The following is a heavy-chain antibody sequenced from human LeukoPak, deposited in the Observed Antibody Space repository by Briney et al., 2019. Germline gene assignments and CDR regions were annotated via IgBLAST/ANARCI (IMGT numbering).Heavy chain of an antibody. V-gene: IGHV4-59*08. J-gene: IGHJ5*02. CDR1: GFTFSSYW. CDR3: ARIIGVGLSWGSFDP. D-gene: IGHD3-16*01. Sequence: GSLRLSCAASGFTFSSYWMSWVRQAPGKGLEWIGYIYYSGSTNYNPSLKSRVTISVDTSKNQFSLKLSSVTAADTAVYYCARIIGVGLSWGSFDPWGQGTLVTVSS. CDR2: IYYSGST.